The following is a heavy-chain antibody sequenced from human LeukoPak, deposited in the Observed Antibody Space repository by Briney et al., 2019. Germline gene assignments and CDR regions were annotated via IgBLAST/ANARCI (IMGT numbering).Heavy chain of an antibody. Sequence: SETLSLTCTVSGGSTSSYYWSWIRQPPGKGLEWIGYIYYSGSTNYNPSLKSRVTISVDTSKNQFSLKLSSVTAADTAVYYCASGSVGLRFLNVWGKGTTVTVSS. D-gene: IGHD3-3*01. CDR1: GGSTSSYY. CDR2: IYYSGST. J-gene: IGHJ6*04. V-gene: IGHV4-59*01. CDR3: ASGSVGLRFLNV.